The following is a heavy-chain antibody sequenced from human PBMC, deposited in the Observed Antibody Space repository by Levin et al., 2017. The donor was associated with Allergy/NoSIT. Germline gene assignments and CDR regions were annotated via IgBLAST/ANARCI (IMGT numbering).Heavy chain of an antibody. Sequence: PWASVKVSCAASGFTFRTYGLHWVRQAPGKGLEWLALISYDGSNQIYADSVKGRFTISRDNSKNTLFLEMNSLRAEDTAVYYCAKESFRVRDFDYWGQGTLVTVSS. CDR2: ISYDGSNQ. V-gene: IGHV3-30*18. CDR3: AKESFRVRDFDY. CDR1: GFTFRTYG. J-gene: IGHJ4*02. D-gene: IGHD3-10*01.